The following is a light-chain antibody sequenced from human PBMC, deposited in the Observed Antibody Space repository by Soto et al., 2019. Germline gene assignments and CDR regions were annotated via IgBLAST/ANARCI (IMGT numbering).Light chain of an antibody. CDR1: HSVNIY. CDR2: GAS. V-gene: IGKV3-20*01. Sequence: EIVLTQSPATLSVSPGERATLSCRASHSVNIYLAWYQQKPGQAPRLLMYGASSRATGIPERFSGSGSGTDFTLTISRLEPEDFAVYYCQQFDSSVTFGQGTKVEIK. J-gene: IGKJ1*01. CDR3: QQFDSSVT.